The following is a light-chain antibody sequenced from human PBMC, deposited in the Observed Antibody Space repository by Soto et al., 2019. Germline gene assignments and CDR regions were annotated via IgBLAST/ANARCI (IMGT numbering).Light chain of an antibody. V-gene: IGKV3D-20*02. J-gene: IGKJ5*01. CDR1: QRFSRNY. CDR3: QQRSNWQVT. Sequence: EIVLTQSPGTLPLSPAERPTLSCTSSQRFSRNYLAWYQQKPGQAPRLLIYGASSRATGIPARFSGSGSGTDFTLTISSLEPEDFAVYYCQQRSNWQVTFGQGTRLEIK. CDR2: GAS.